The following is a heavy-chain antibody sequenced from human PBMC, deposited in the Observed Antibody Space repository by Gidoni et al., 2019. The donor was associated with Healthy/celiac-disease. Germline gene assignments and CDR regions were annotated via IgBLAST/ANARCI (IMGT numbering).Heavy chain of an antibody. CDR1: GYTFTSYG. CDR2: ISPYNGNT. V-gene: IGHV1-18*01. D-gene: IGHD3-10*01. J-gene: IGHJ4*02. Sequence: QVQLVQSGAEVKKPGASVKVSCQASGYTFTSYGISWVRQAPGQGLEWMGWISPYNGNTNYAQKLQGRVTMTTDTSTSTAYMELRSLRSDDTAVYYCARDRGTMVRGVIGQIDYWGQGTLVTVSS. CDR3: ARDRGTMVRGVIGQIDY.